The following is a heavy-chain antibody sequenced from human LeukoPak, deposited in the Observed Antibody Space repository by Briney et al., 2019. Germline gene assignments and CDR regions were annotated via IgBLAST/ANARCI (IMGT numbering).Heavy chain of an antibody. CDR3: ARALPRHSSGWYYFDY. CDR2: IYSGGST. V-gene: IGHV3-66*01. Sequence: PGGSLRLSCAASGFTFSSYAMSWVRQAPGKGLEWVSVIYSGGSTYYADSVKGRFTISRDNSKNTLYFQMNSLRAEDTAVYYCARALPRHSSGWYYFDYWGQGTLVTVSS. J-gene: IGHJ4*02. D-gene: IGHD6-19*01. CDR1: GFTFSSYA.